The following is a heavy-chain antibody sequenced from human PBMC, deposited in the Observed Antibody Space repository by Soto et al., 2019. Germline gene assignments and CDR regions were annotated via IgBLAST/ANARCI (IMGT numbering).Heavy chain of an antibody. CDR3: ARVRQRVGYFYYYMDV. Sequence: QVQLLQSGAEVKKPGASVKVSCKASGYTFTNYGITWVRQAPGQGLEWMGWISAYNGDTHYTQRLQGRVTMTTDTSTSTASMELRGLRSDDTAVYYCARVRQRVGYFYYYMDVWGKGTTVTASS. J-gene: IGHJ6*03. CDR1: GYTFTNYG. D-gene: IGHD6-6*01. V-gene: IGHV1-18*01. CDR2: ISAYNGDT.